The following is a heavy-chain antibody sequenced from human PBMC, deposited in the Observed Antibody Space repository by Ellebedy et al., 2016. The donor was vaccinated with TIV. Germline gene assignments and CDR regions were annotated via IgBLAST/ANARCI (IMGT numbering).Heavy chain of an antibody. D-gene: IGHD1-26*01. CDR2: ISSSSNYI. V-gene: IGHV3-21*01. CDR1: GFTFSRYN. Sequence: GGSLRLXXAASGFTFSRYNMNWVRQAPGKGLEWVSSISSSSNYIYCADSVKGRFTISRDNAKNSLYLQMNSLRAEDTAVYYCARDQWEISFDYWGQGTLVTVSS. J-gene: IGHJ4*02. CDR3: ARDQWEISFDY.